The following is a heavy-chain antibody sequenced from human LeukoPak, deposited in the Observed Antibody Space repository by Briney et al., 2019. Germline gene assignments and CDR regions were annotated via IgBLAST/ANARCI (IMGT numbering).Heavy chain of an antibody. Sequence: GGSLRLSCAASGFTFSSYSMNWVRQAPGKGLEWVSSISSSSSYIYYADSVKGRFTISRDNAKNSLYLQMNSLRAEDTAVYYCARAGASIRYFDWLLFFEMDYWGQGTLVTVSS. CDR2: ISSSSSYI. CDR1: GFTFSSYS. D-gene: IGHD3-9*01. CDR3: ARAGASIRYFDWLLFFEMDY. J-gene: IGHJ4*02. V-gene: IGHV3-21*01.